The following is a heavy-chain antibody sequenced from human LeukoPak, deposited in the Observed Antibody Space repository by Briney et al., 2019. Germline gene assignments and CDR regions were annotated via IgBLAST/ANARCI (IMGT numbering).Heavy chain of an antibody. V-gene: IGHV1-69*06. D-gene: IGHD1-1*01. J-gene: IGHJ4*02. CDR3: ARDPPNWNDPNYFDY. Sequence: GSSVKVSCKASGGTFTSYAISWVRQAPGQGLEWMGGIITIFGTANYAQKFQGRVTITADKSTSTAYMELSSLRSEDTAVYYCARDPPNWNDPNYFDYWGQGTLVTVSS. CDR2: IITIFGTA. CDR1: GGTFTSYA.